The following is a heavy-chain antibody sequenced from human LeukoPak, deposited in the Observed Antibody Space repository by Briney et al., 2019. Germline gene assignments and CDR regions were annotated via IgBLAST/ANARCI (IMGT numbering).Heavy chain of an antibody. CDR1: GFTFSSYG. V-gene: IGHV3-33*01. Sequence: GGSLRLSCAACGFTFSSYGMHWVRQARGKGLEGVAVIWYDGSNKYYADSVKGRFTISRDNSKNTLYLQMNSLRAEDTAVYYCARDGSGPAAYYYYYMDVWGKGTTVTVSS. CDR3: ARDGSGPAAYYYYYMDV. D-gene: IGHD2-2*01. CDR2: IWYDGSNK. J-gene: IGHJ6*03.